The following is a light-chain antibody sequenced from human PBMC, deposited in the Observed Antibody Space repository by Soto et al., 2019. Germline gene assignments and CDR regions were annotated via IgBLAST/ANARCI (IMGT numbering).Light chain of an antibody. Sequence: ERRMTQSPATVSVSPGGRATLSCRASQSISDTLAWYQQKPGQAPRLLIHGASTRAPGFPARFSGSGSGTDFTLTISSLQSEDFAVYYCQQYNNWPWTFGQGTKVDIK. J-gene: IGKJ1*01. CDR2: GAS. V-gene: IGKV3-15*01. CDR3: QQYNNWPWT. CDR1: QSISDT.